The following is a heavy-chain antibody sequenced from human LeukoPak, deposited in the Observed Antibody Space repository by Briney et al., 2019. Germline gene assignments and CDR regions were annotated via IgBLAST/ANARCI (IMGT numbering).Heavy chain of an antibody. Sequence: SETMSLTCTVSGGSISNNNYYWAWIRQPPGKGLECIGSIYYSGSPYYNPSLKSRVTISVDTSKNQFSLRLSSVTAADTAVYYCATWRTAKTGFDYWGQGTLVTVSS. J-gene: IGHJ4*02. V-gene: IGHV4-39*01. CDR3: ATWRTAKTGFDY. CDR1: GGSISNNNYY. CDR2: IYYSGSP. D-gene: IGHD1-1*01.